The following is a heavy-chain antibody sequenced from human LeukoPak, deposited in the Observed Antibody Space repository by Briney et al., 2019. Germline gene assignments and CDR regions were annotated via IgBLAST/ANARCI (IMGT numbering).Heavy chain of an antibody. D-gene: IGHD3-22*01. CDR2: IHHSGNT. J-gene: IGHJ4*02. Sequence: SDTLSLTCTVSAGSVNSGSYYWGWIRQPPGKGLEWIGSIHHSGNTYYNASLKSRVTISVDTSKNQFFLKLSSVTAADGAVYYCARHEGSYYDKSGYTSDYWGQGTLVTVSS. CDR3: ARHEGSYYDKSGYTSDY. CDR1: AGSVNSGSYY. V-gene: IGHV4-39*01.